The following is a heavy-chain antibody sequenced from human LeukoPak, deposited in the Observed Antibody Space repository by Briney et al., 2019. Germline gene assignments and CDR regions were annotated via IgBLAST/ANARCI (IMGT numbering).Heavy chain of an antibody. D-gene: IGHD4-23*01. V-gene: IGHV4-39*01. J-gene: IGHJ3*02. CDR3: ARANYGGSSGGNAFDI. Sequence: SETLSLTCTVSGGSISRSSYYWGWIRQPPGKGLEWIGSIYYSGSTYYNPSLKSRVTISVDTSKNQFSLKLSSVTAADTAVFYCARANYGGSSGGNAFDIWGQGTVVTVSS. CDR2: IYYSGST. CDR1: GGSISRSSYY.